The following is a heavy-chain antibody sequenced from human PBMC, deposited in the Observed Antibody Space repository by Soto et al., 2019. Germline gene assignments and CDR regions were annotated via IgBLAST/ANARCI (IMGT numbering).Heavy chain of an antibody. Sequence: GGSLRLSCEASGFAFSTSGMHWVRQAPGKRPEWVAVISSDGSDKYYAGSVKGRFTISRDNSKNTLYLQMNSLRTEDTAVYYCAKDTRNTAMVMAYWGQGALVTVSS. CDR3: AKDTRNTAMVMAY. D-gene: IGHD5-18*01. J-gene: IGHJ4*02. CDR1: GFAFSTSG. V-gene: IGHV3-30*18. CDR2: ISSDGSDK.